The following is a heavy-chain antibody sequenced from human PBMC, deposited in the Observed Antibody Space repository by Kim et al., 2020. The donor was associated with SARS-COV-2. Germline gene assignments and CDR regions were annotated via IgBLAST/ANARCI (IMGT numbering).Heavy chain of an antibody. V-gene: IGHV3-23*01. D-gene: IGHD3-10*01. Sequence: GGSLRLSCAASGFTFSSYAMSWVRQAPGKGLEWVSAISGSGGSTYYADSVKGRFTISRDNSKNTLYLQMNSLRAEDTAVYYCAKVGLITMVRGVVLGRFDPCGQGTLVTVSS. J-gene: IGHJ5*02. CDR3: AKVGLITMVRGVVLGRFDP. CDR1: GFTFSSYA. CDR2: ISGSGGST.